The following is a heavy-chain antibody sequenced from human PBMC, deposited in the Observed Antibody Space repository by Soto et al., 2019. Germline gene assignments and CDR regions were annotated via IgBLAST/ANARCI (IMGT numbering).Heavy chain of an antibody. J-gene: IGHJ3*02. CDR3: ARGRGCWFINQLLNAFDI. CDR2: IYYSGST. Sequence: QVQLQESGPGLVKPSETLSLTCTVSGGSISSYYWSWIRQPPGKGLEWIGYIYYSGSTNYNPSLKSPVNTSVDTSKNQSSRKLSSVTAADTAAYYCARGRGCWFINQLLNAFDIWGQGTMVTVSS. V-gene: IGHV4-59*01. D-gene: IGHD2-2*01. CDR1: GGSISSYY.